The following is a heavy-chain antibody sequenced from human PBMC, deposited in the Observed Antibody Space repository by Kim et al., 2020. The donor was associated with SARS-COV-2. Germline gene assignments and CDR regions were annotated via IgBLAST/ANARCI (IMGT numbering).Heavy chain of an antibody. Sequence: KVQGRVTMTRDTSTSTVYMELSSLRSEDTAVYYCARKAYSSSWHYYFDYWGQGTLVTVSS. J-gene: IGHJ4*02. CDR3: ARKAYSSSWHYYFDY. V-gene: IGHV1-46*01. D-gene: IGHD6-13*01.